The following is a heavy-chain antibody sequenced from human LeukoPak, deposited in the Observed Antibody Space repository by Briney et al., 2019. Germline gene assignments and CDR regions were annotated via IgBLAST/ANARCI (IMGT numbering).Heavy chain of an antibody. CDR2: IYYSGST. V-gene: IGHV4-30-4*01. CDR1: GGSISSGDYY. Sequence: SENLSLTCTVSGGSISSGDYYWSWIRQPPGKGLEWIGYIYYSGSTYYNPSLKSRVTISVDTSKNQFSLKLSSVTAADTAVYYCARVSRDGYNYYYFDYWGQGTLVTVSS. CDR3: ARVSRDGYNYYYFDY. D-gene: IGHD5-24*01. J-gene: IGHJ4*02.